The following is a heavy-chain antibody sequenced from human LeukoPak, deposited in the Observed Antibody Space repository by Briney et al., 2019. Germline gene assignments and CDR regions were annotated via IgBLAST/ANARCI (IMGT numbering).Heavy chain of an antibody. CDR1: GGTFSSYA. CDR3: ARALRITMVRGVNFYYYYGMDV. Sequence: SVKVSCKASGGTFSSYAISWVRQDPGQGLEWMGGIIPIFGTANYAQKFQGRVTITADESTSTAYMELSSLRSEDTAVYYCARALRITMVRGVNFYYYYGMDVWGQGTTVTVSS. D-gene: IGHD3-10*01. J-gene: IGHJ6*02. CDR2: IIPIFGTA. V-gene: IGHV1-69*13.